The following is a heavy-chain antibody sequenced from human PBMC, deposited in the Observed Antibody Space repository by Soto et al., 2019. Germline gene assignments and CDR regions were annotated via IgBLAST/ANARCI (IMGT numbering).Heavy chain of an antibody. CDR3: ARDRQLWFGELYLGMDV. J-gene: IGHJ6*02. CDR1: GGSMSSSDHF. CDR2: IYYSGST. Sequence: TCTVSGGSMSSSDHFWCWIRQPPGKGLEWIGYIYYSGSTYYNPSLKSRVTISVDTSKNQFSLKLSSVTAADTAVYYCARDRQLWFGELYLGMDVWGQGTTVT. D-gene: IGHD3-10*01. V-gene: IGHV4-30-4*08.